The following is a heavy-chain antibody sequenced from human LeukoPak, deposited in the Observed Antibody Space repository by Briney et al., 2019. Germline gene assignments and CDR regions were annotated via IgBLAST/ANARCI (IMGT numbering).Heavy chain of an antibody. D-gene: IGHD3-3*01. Sequence: SETLSLTCTVSGGSISSYYWSWIRQPPGKGLEWIGYIYTSGSTNYNPSLKSRVTISVDTSKNQFSLKLSSVTAADTAVYYCARHWVSRDFWSGYDNRFDPWGQGTLVTVSS. CDR1: GGSISSYY. CDR2: IYTSGST. V-gene: IGHV4-4*09. CDR3: ARHWVSRDFWSGYDNRFDP. J-gene: IGHJ5*02.